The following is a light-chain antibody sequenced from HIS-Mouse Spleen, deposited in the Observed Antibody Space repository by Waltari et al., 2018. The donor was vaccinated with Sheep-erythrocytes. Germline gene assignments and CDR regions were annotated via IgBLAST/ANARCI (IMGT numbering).Light chain of an antibody. CDR2: DVS. J-gene: IGLJ1*01. Sequence: QSALTQPRSVSGSPGQSVTISCTGTSSDVGGYNYVSWDQQHPGKAPKLMLYDVSKRPSGFPDRCSGSKSGNTASLTISGLQAEDEADYYCCSYAGSYNHVFATGTKVTVL. CDR3: CSYAGSYNHV. CDR1: SSDVGGYNY. V-gene: IGLV2-11*01.